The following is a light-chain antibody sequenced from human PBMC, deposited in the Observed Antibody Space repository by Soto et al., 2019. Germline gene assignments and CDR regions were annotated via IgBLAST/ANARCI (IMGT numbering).Light chain of an antibody. CDR1: QRVSSSY. CDR3: QQYGNSPQT. J-gene: IGKJ1*01. CDR2: DAS. V-gene: IGKV3-20*01. Sequence: EIVLTQSPGTLSLSPGERATLSCRASQRVSSSYVAWYQQKPGQSPNLLIYDASTRATGIPDRFSGSGSGTDYTRAISRLEPEDFAVYYCQQYGNSPQTFGQGTKVEIK.